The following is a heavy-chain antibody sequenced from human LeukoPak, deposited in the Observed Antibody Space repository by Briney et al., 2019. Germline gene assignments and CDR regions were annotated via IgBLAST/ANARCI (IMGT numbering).Heavy chain of an antibody. D-gene: IGHD2-2*01. CDR1: GFTLSSYA. Sequence: GGSLRLPCAASGFTLSSYAMHWAREAPGEGLVWVAVISYEGSNKYTADSVKGRFTISRDNSKTTLYLQMNSLRAEDTAVYYCARGAVVVPAAMVRPYYYMDVWGKGTTVTVSS. CDR2: ISYEGSNK. V-gene: IGHV3-30*01. CDR3: ARGAVVVPAAMVRPYYYMDV. J-gene: IGHJ6*03.